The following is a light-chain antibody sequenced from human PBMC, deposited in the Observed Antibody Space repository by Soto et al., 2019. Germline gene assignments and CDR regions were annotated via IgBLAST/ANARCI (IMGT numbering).Light chain of an antibody. CDR2: AVS. CDR1: SSDVGGYNY. Sequence: QSALTQPASVSGSPGQSITISCTGTSSDVGGYNYVSWYQHHPGKAPKLMIYAVSNRPSGVSNRFSGSKSGNTASLTISGLQAEDEADYHCSSYTISSTLVFGIGTKVTVL. V-gene: IGLV2-14*01. CDR3: SSYTISSTLV. J-gene: IGLJ1*01.